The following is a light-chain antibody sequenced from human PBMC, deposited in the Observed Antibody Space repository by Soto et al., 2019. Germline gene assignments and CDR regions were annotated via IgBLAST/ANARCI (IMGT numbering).Light chain of an antibody. CDR2: DAS. V-gene: IGKV3-20*01. CDR1: ESVVSNY. CDR3: QQYGSIPWT. J-gene: IGKJ1*01. Sequence: IFLTHSPCTLSXXXIXXSTXXXTSTESVVSNYLAWYQLKPGQAPRLLIYDASSRATGIPDRFSGSGSGTDFTLTISRLEPEDFAVYYCQQYGSIPWTFGQGTKVDIK.